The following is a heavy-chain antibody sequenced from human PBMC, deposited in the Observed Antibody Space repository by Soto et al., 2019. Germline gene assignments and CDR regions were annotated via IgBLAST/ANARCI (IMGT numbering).Heavy chain of an antibody. CDR2: ISSRSTNI. CDR3: AKLTEPGYSSIWYYFEY. Sequence: GGSLRLSCVCSGCTFSGYSMAWVRQAPGRGLEWVASISSRSTNIDYADSVKGRFTISRDNAKNLVSLQMSSLRGEDTALYYCAKLTEPGYSSIWYYFEYWGQGTPVTVSS. D-gene: IGHD6-19*01. J-gene: IGHJ4*02. CDR1: GCTFSGYS. V-gene: IGHV3-21*06.